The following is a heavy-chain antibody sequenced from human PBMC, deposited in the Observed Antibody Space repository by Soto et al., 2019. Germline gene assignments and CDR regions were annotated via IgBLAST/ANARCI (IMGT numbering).Heavy chain of an antibody. Sequence: QVQLVEFGGGVVQPGRSLRLSCAASGFTFSSYGMHWVRQAPGKGLEWVAVISYDGSNKYYADSVKGRFTISRDNSKNTLYLQMNSLRAEDTAVYYCAKGAGGNLDFDYWGQGTLVTVSS. D-gene: IGHD2-15*01. CDR2: ISYDGSNK. V-gene: IGHV3-30*18. CDR3: AKGAGGNLDFDY. CDR1: GFTFSSYG. J-gene: IGHJ4*02.